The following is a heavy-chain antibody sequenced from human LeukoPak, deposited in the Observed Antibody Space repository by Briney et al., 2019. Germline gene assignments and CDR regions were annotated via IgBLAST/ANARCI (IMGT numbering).Heavy chain of an antibody. CDR1: GFTFSSYA. J-gene: IGHJ4*02. D-gene: IGHD6-13*01. Sequence: HPGGSLRLSCAASGFTFSSYAMSWVRQAPGKGLEWVSGMSDSGVSSYYAVSVKGRFTISRDNSKNTLYLQMNSLRAEDTAVYYCAKASAGSSWYLGDDYRGQGTLVTVSS. V-gene: IGHV3-23*01. CDR2: MSDSGVSS. CDR3: AKASAGSSWYLGDDY.